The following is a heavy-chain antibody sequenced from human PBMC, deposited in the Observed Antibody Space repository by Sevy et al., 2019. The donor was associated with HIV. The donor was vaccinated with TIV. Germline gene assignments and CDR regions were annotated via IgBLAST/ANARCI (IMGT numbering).Heavy chain of an antibody. CDR1: GFMFNLYS. CDR2: ISSSGKYQ. V-gene: IGHV3-21*06. D-gene: IGHD5-18*01. J-gene: IGHJ6*02. CDR3: ARDSDTYTALANYYGMDV. Sequence: GGSLRLSCTTSGFMFNLYSFNWVRQAPGKGLEWISFISSSGKYQFYADSVKGRFTMSRDTATNSVYLQIDSLRADDTAVYYCARDSDTYTALANYYGMDVWGQGTTATVSS.